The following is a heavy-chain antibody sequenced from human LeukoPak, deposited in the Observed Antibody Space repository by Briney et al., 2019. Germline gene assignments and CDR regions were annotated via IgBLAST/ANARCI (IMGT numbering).Heavy chain of an antibody. CDR3: ARGRGAAASYYYYYGMDV. CDR2: INHSGST. CDR1: GRSFSGYY. D-gene: IGHD6-13*01. Sequence: PSETLSLTCAVYGRSFSGYYWSWIRQPPGKGLEWIGEINHSGSTNYNPSLKSRVTISVDTSKNQFSLKLSSVTAADTAVYYCARGRGAAASYYYYYGMDVWGQGTTVTVSS. V-gene: IGHV4-34*01. J-gene: IGHJ6*02.